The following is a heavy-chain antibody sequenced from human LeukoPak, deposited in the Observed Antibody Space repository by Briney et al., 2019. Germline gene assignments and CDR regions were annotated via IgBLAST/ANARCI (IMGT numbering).Heavy chain of an antibody. CDR2: IIPIFGTA. CDR3: AVPMITFGGVIVNIDY. Sequence: ASVKVSCTASGGTFSSYAISWVRQAPGQGLEWMGGIIPIFGTANYAQKFQGRVTITADESTSTAYMELSSLRSEDTAVYYCAVPMITFGGVIVNIDYWGQGTLVTVS. CDR1: GGTFSSYA. D-gene: IGHD3-16*02. J-gene: IGHJ4*02. V-gene: IGHV1-69*13.